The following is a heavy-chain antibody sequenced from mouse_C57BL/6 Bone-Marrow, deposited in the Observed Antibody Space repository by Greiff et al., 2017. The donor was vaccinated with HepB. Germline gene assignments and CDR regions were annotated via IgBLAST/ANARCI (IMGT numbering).Heavy chain of an antibody. CDR3: ARRWLRRDLAY. CDR2: IYPGSGST. CDR1: GYTFTSYW. Sequence: QVQLKQPGAELVKPGASVKMSCKASGYTFTSYWITWVKQRPGQGLEWIGDIYPGSGSTNYNEKFKSKATLTVDTSSSTAYMQLSSLTSEDSAVYYCARRWLRRDLAYWGQGTLVTVSA. J-gene: IGHJ3*01. V-gene: IGHV1-55*01. D-gene: IGHD2-2*01.